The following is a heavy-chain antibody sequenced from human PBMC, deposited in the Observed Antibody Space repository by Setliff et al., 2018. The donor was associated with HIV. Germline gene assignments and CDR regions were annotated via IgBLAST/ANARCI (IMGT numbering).Heavy chain of an antibody. CDR3: ASGTALRGDYDGP. J-gene: IGHJ4*02. V-gene: IGHV4-38-2*01. CDR2: IYYSGST. Sequence: SETLSLTCGVSGYSLTSGYYWGWIRQPPGKGLEWIGYIYYSGSTYYNPSLKSRVTISVDTSKNQFSLNLSSVTAADAAVYYCASGTALRGDYDGPWGQGTLVTVSS. D-gene: IGHD4-17*01. CDR1: GYSLTSGYY.